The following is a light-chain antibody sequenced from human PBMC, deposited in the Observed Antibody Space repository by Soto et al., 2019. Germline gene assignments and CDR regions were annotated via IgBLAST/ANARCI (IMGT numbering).Light chain of an antibody. J-gene: IGKJ4*01. V-gene: IGKV1-39*01. Sequence: IQMTQSPSSLSASVGDRVTLTCRASQSIGDYLNWYQQRPGKVPQLLIYETSILQSGVSSRFSGSGSGTDGTLTISSLQAEDLATYYCQQTRSYPSTVGGGTKVDIK. CDR1: QSIGDY. CDR3: QQTRSYPST. CDR2: ETS.